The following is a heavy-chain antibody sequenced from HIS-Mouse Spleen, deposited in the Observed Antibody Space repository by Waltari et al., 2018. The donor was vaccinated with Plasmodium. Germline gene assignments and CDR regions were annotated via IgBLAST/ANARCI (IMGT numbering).Heavy chain of an antibody. CDR1: GGSISSYY. CDR2: IDYSGST. J-gene: IGHJ4*02. V-gene: IGHV4-59*01. D-gene: IGHD1-26*01. Sequence: QVQLQESGPGLVKPSETLSLTCTVSGGSISSYYWNWIRQPPGKGLEWIGYIDYSGSTNYNPSRKSRVTISVDTSKNQFSLKLSSVTAADTAVYYCAREVNSGTFDYWGQGTLVTVSS. CDR3: AREVNSGTFDY.